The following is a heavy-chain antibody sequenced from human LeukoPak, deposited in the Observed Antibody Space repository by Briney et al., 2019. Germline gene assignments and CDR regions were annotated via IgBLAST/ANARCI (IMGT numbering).Heavy chain of an antibody. J-gene: IGHJ5*02. V-gene: IGHV4-30-4*01. CDR1: GGSIGNGDSY. D-gene: IGHD1-26*01. Sequence: SQALSLTCTVSGGSIGNGDSYWTWVRQPPGKGLEYIGYIHYSGSTHYNPSLKSRVTIAIDTSKMQFSLRLSSVTAADTAVYYCARQWSSGSYLNWFDPWGQGTLVTVSS. CDR3: ARQWSSGSYLNWFDP. CDR2: IHYSGST.